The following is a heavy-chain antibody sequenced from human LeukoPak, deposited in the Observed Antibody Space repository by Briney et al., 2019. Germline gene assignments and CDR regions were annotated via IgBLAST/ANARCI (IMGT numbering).Heavy chain of an antibody. J-gene: IGHJ5*02. V-gene: IGHV1-18*01. CDR2: ISAYNGNT. D-gene: IGHD2-2*01. CDR3: ARDLVPRYCSSTSCSVPNWFDP. CDR1: GYTFTSYG. Sequence: ASVKVSFKASGYTFTSYGISWVRQAPGQGLEWMGWISAYNGNTNYAQKLQGRVTMTTDTSTSTAYMELRSLRSDDTAVYYCARDLVPRYCSSTSCSVPNWFDPWGQGTLVTVSS.